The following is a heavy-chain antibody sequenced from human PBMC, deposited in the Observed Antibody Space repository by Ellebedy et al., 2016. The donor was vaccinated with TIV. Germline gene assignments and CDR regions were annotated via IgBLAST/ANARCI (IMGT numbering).Heavy chain of an antibody. CDR2: IKQDGSEK. CDR3: ARVGSGWDY. J-gene: IGHJ4*02. CDR1: GFTFSSYW. V-gene: IGHV3-7*01. Sequence: GESLKISCAASGFTFSSYWMSWVRQAPGKGLEWVANIKQDGSEKYYVDSVKGRFTISRDNAKNSLYLQMNSLRAEDTAVYYCARVGSGWDYWGQGTLVTVSS. D-gene: IGHD6-19*01.